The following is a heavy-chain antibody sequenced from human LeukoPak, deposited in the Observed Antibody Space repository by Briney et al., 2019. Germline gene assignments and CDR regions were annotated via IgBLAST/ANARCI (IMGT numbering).Heavy chain of an antibody. J-gene: IGHJ5*02. CDR2: ISTSGTT. D-gene: IGHD3-3*01. CDR3: ARGVRYYDFWSGYLAGWFDP. Sequence: PSETLSLTCTVSGGSISNYYWSWVRQPAGKGLEWIGRISTSGTTYYNPSLKSRVTMSVKTSKNQFSLKLSSVTAADTAVYYCARGVRYYDFWSGYLAGWFDPWGQGTLVTVSS. V-gene: IGHV4-4*07. CDR1: GGSISNYY.